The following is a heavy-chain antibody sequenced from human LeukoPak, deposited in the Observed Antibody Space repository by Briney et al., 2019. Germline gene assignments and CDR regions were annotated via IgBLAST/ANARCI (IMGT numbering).Heavy chain of an antibody. D-gene: IGHD2-2*01. CDR2: IYTSGST. CDR1: GGSISSYY. Sequence: PSETLSLTCTVSGGSISSYYWSWIRQPAGKGLEWIGRIYTSGSTNYNPSLKSRVTTSVDASKNQFSLKLSSVTAADTAVYYCARVYCSSTSCFNEGYYYYGMDVWGQGTTVTVSS. CDR3: ARVYCSSTSCFNEGYYYYGMDV. V-gene: IGHV4-4*07. J-gene: IGHJ6*02.